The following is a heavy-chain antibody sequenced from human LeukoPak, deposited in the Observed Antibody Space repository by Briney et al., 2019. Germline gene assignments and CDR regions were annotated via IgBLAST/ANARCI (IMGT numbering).Heavy chain of an antibody. CDR3: ARHLTVAGTFDY. CDR2: IYYSGST. V-gene: IGHV4-59*08. Sequence: SETLSLTCTVSGGSISSYCWSWIRQPPGKGLEWIGYIYYSGSTNYNPSLKSRVTISVDTSKNQFSLKLSSVTAADTAVYYCARHLTVAGTFDYWGQGTLVTVSS. CDR1: GGSISSYC. D-gene: IGHD6-19*01. J-gene: IGHJ4*02.